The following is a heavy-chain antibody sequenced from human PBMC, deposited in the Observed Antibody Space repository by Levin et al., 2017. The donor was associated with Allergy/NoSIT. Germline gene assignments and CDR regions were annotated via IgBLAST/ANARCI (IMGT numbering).Heavy chain of an antibody. V-gene: IGHV1-18*01. D-gene: IGHD2-15*01. CDR1: GYTFTSYG. J-gene: IGHJ5*02. CDR2: ISAYNGNT. Sequence: ASVKVSCKASGYTFTSYGISWVRQAPGQGLEWMGWISAYNGNTNYAQKLQGRVTMTTDTSTSTAYMELRSLRSDDTAVYYCARVHRDGSPRYCSGGSCYPWTRYNWFDPWGQGTLVTVSS. CDR3: ARVHRDGSPRYCSGGSCYPWTRYNWFDP.